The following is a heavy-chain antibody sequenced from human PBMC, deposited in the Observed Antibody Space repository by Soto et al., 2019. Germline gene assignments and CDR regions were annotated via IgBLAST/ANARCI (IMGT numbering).Heavy chain of an antibody. J-gene: IGHJ4*02. CDR3: AREGEGIPAHRY. CDR2: IAPILGAG. CDR1: GDTFTTYT. V-gene: IGHV1-69*06. Sequence: QVQLVQSGAEVKKPGSSVKVSCKASGDTFTTYTINWVRQAPGQGLEWMGGIAPILGAGNYAQKFQGRVTITADRSTTTAYLDLSSLRSDDTAVYYCAREGEGIPAHRYWGQGTLVTVSS. D-gene: IGHD3-16*01.